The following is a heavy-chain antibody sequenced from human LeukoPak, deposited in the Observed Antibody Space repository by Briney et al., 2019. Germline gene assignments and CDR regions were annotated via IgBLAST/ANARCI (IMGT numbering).Heavy chain of an antibody. CDR3: ARVVAANRADYFDY. V-gene: IGHV4-61*02. D-gene: IGHD2-15*01. Sequence: PSQTLSLTCTVSGGSISSGSYYWSWIRQPAGKGLEWIGRIYTSGSTNYNPSLKSRVTISVDTSKNQFSLKLSSVTAADTAVYYCARVVAANRADYFDYWGQGTLVTVSS. CDR2: IYTSGST. J-gene: IGHJ4*02. CDR1: GGSISSGSYY.